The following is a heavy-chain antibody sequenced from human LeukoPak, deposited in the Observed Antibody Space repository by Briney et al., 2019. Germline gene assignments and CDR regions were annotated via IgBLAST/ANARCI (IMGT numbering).Heavy chain of an antibody. CDR3: ARGVTSPLDAFDI. J-gene: IGHJ3*02. CDR1: GGSISSYY. CDR2: LYNSGST. D-gene: IGHD1-26*01. V-gene: IGHV4-59*01. Sequence: PSETLSLTCTVSGGSISSYYWNWMRQPPGKGLEWIGYLYNSGSTNYNPSLKSRLTISVDMSKNQLSLKLSSVTAADTAVYYCARGVTSPLDAFDIWGQGTTVTVCS.